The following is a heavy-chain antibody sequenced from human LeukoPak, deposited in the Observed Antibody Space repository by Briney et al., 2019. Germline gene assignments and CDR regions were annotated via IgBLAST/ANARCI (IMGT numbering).Heavy chain of an antibody. V-gene: IGHV3-23*01. J-gene: IGHJ5*02. CDR2: ISDRGGRT. CDR1: GITLSNYG. CDR3: AKDGFGELGDWFDP. Sequence: GGSLRLSCAVSGITLSNYGMSWVRQAPGKGLEWVSGISDRGGRTNYADSVKGRFTISRDNPKNTLYLQMNSLRAEDTAVYYCAKDGFGELGDWFDPWGQGTLVTVSS. D-gene: IGHD3-10*01.